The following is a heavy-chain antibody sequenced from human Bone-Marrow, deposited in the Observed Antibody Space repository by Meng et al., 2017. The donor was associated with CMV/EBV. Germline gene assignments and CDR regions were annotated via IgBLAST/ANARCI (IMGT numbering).Heavy chain of an antibody. Sequence: QVTPREAGPGPGNPPQTLSLTCTVSGGSISSGDYYWSWIRQPPGKGLEWIGYIYYSGSTYYNPSLKSRVTISVDTSKNQFSLKLSSVTAADTAVYYCAGTPIAAAGLFDYWGQGTLVTVSS. CDR1: GGSISSGDYY. D-gene: IGHD6-13*01. J-gene: IGHJ4*02. CDR3: AGTPIAAAGLFDY. CDR2: IYYSGST. V-gene: IGHV4-30-4*08.